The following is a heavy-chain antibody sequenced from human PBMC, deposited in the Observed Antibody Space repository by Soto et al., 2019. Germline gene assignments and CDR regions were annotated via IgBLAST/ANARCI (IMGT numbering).Heavy chain of an antibody. V-gene: IGHV3-33*01. CDR2: IWYDGSNK. CDR3: AREDIVATSLDY. D-gene: IGHD5-12*01. J-gene: IGHJ4*02. CDR1: GFTFSSYG. Sequence: GGSLRLSCAASGFTFSSYGMHWVRQAPGKGLEWVAVIWYDGSNKYYADSVKGRFTISRDNSKNTLYLQMNSLRAEDTAVYYCAREDIVATSLDYWGQGTLVTVPQ.